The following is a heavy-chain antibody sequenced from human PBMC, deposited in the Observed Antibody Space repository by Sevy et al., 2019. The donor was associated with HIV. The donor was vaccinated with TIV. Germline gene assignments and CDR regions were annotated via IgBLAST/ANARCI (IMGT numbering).Heavy chain of an antibody. Sequence: GGSLRLSCAASGFSFSNYNMNWVRQAPGKGLEWVSSITGSSDYIYYADSVKGRFTISRDNAKNSLYLRMNSPKTEDTAVYYCAKWDADRRWYFDYWGQGILVTVSS. J-gene: IGHJ4*02. CDR3: AKWDADRRWYFDY. V-gene: IGHV3-21*06. D-gene: IGHD1-26*01. CDR1: GFSFSNYN. CDR2: ITGSSDYI.